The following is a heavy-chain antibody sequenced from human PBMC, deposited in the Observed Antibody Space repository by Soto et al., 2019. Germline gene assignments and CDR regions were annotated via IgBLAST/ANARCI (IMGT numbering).Heavy chain of an antibody. D-gene: IGHD2-15*01. J-gene: IGHJ6*01. V-gene: IGHV1-3*01. CDR3: ARDCRIAVEGYLDYYDVLDV. CDR1: GYTFTSYA. Sequence: ASVKVSCKASGYTFTSYAMHWVRQAPGQRLEWMGWINAGNGNTKYSQKFQGRVTITRDTSASTAYMELSSLRSEDTAVYYCARDCRIAVEGYLDYYDVLDVRARGTTVPVSS. CDR2: INAGNGNT.